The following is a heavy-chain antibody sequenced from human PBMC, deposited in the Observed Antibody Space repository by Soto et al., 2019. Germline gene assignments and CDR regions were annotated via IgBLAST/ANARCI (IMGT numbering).Heavy chain of an antibody. D-gene: IGHD2-15*01. Sequence: SETLSLTCAVYGGSFSGYYWSWIRQPPGKGLEWIGDIFHTGSTNYNPSLKSRVPISVDTSKNQFSLKLRSVTAADTAVYYCARQDGYYYYIDVWGKGTTVTVSS. V-gene: IGHV4-34*12. CDR1: GGSFSGYY. J-gene: IGHJ6*03. CDR2: IFHTGST. CDR3: ARQDGYYYYIDV.